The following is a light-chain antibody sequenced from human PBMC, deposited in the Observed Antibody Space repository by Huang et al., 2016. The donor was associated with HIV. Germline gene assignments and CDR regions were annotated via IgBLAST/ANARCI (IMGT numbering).Light chain of an antibody. CDR3: QQSYSTPRT. CDR1: QPINNY. CDR2: AAA. J-gene: IGKJ1*01. Sequence: DIQMTQSPSSLSASVGDRVTITCRASQPINNYLNWYQQKPGKAPNCLIYAAASLQSGVPSTFSGGGSGTDFTLIISSLQPEDFATYYCQQSYSTPRTFGPGTKVEIK. V-gene: IGKV1-39*01.